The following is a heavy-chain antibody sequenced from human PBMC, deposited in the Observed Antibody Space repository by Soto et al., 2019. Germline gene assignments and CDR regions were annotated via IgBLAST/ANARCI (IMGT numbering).Heavy chain of an antibody. D-gene: IGHD6-19*01. Sequence: ASVKVSSKASGSSFTNYDINWVRRATGQGLECMGWMNPNSANTGYAQKFQCRVTMTRNTSISTAYMKLSSLITEDTAVSYCPRGRNVAVAGKFDNWGQGALVTIAS. J-gene: IGHJ4*02. CDR1: GSSFTNYD. CDR2: MNPNSANT. CDR3: PRGRNVAVAGKFDN. V-gene: IGHV1-8*01.